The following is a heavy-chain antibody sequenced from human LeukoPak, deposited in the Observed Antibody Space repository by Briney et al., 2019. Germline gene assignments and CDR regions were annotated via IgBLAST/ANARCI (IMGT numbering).Heavy chain of an antibody. CDR1: GYTFNGYY. J-gene: IGHJ4*02. D-gene: IGHD2/OR15-2a*01. Sequence: ASVKVSCKASGYTFNGYYIHWLRQAPGQRLEWMGWINPNNGGISYTQKFQGRVTVTRDTSITTVYMELSRLTPDDTAMYYCARQNPLARNFDFWGQGTLVTVSS. V-gene: IGHV1-2*02. CDR3: ARQNPLARNFDF. CDR2: INPNNGGI.